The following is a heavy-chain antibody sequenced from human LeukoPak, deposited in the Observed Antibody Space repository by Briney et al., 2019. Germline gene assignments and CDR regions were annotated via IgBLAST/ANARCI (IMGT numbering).Heavy chain of an antibody. CDR2: IKQDGNEK. CDR3: ARDQGGALDY. CDR1: GFSFSSYW. V-gene: IGHV3-7*01. J-gene: IGHJ4*02. Sequence: GGSLRLSCAASGFSFSSYWMSWVRQAPGKGLEWVANIKQDGNEKHSVDSVKGRFTISRDNAKNSVYLQMNSLRDEDTAVYYCARDQGGALDYWGQGTLVTVSS. D-gene: IGHD3-16*01.